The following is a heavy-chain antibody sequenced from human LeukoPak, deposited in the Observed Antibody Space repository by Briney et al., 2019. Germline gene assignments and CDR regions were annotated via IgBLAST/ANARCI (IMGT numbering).Heavy chain of an antibody. J-gene: IGHJ6*03. CDR2: ISSKAYGRTT. V-gene: IGHV3-49*03. CDR3: TRDRSTMNYYYYYMDV. CDR1: GFTFGDYV. D-gene: IGHD3-22*01. Sequence: GGSLRLSCTASGFTFGDYVMGWFRQAPGKGLEWVGFISSKAYGRTTEYAASVKGRFTISRDDSKSIAYLQMNSLKTEDTAVYYCTRDRSTMNYYYYYMDVWGKGTTVTVSS.